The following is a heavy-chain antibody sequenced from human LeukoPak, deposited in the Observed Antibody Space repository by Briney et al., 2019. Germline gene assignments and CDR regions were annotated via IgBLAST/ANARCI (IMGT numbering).Heavy chain of an antibody. CDR3: ARNTPDFGTHQRFDP. V-gene: IGHV6-1*01. J-gene: IGHJ5*02. CDR2: TYYRSKWYN. CDR1: GDSVSSNSAT. D-gene: IGHD3-10*01. Sequence: SQTLSLTCAISGDSVSSNSATWNWIRQSPSRGLEWLGRTYYRSKWYNDYAVSVKSRITINPDTSKNQFSLQLKSVAPEDTAAYYCARNTPDFGTHQRFDPWGQGALVTVSS.